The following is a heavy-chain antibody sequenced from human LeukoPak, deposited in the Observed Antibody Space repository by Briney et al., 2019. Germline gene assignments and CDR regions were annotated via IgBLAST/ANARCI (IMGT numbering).Heavy chain of an antibody. D-gene: IGHD2-2*03. J-gene: IGHJ5*02. Sequence: SETLSLTCAVYGGSFSGYYWSWIRQPPGKGLEWIGYIYYSGSTNYNPSLKSRVTISVDTSKNQFSLKLSSVTAADTAVYYCARDLAGDGYWFDPWGQGTLVTVSS. CDR3: ARDLAGDGYWFDP. CDR1: GGSFSGYY. V-gene: IGHV4-34*11. CDR2: IYYSGST.